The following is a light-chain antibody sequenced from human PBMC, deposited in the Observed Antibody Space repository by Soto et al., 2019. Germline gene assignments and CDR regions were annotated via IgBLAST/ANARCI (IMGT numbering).Light chain of an antibody. Sequence: QSVLTQPPSVSAAPGQKVTLSCSGSSANIGSNYVAWYQQVPGTAPKLLIYEDHKRPSESPDRFSCSKSGTSATLDITCVQAWDGADYYCGSWDGSLSAGVFGGGTKLTVL. CDR1: SANIGSNY. CDR3: GSWDGSLSAGV. V-gene: IGLV1-51*02. CDR2: EDH. J-gene: IGLJ3*02.